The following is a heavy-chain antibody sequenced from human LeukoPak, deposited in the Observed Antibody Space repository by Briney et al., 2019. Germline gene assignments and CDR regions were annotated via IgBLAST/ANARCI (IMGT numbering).Heavy chain of an antibody. J-gene: IGHJ5*02. CDR2: ISPNNGDT. CDR3: ARNDPQHPGFDP. V-gene: IGHV1-2*02. CDR1: GYTFTGYYITGHY. Sequence: GASVKVSCKASGYTFTGYYITGHYMHWVRQAPGQGLEWMGCISPNNGDTNYAQNFQGRVTMTRDTSVNTAYMELSRLTFDDTAVYYCARNDPQHPGFDPWGQGTLVTVSS. D-gene: IGHD1-1*01.